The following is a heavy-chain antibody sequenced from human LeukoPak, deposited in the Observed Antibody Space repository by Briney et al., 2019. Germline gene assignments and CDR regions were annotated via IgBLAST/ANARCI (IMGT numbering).Heavy chain of an antibody. J-gene: IGHJ3*02. D-gene: IGHD6-6*01. CDR2: IYYSGST. CDR1: GVSISSYY. CDR3: ARFARPKALDAFDI. Sequence: PSETLSLTCTVSGVSISSYYWSWIRQPPGKGLEWIGYIYYSGSTNYNPSLKSRVTISVDTSKNQFSLKLSSVTAADTAVYYCARFARPKALDAFDIWGQGTMVTVSS. V-gene: IGHV4-59*08.